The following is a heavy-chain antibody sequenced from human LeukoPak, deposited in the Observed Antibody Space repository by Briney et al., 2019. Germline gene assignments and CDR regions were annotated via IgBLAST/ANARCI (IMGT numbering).Heavy chain of an antibody. V-gene: IGHV4-39*01. J-gene: IGHJ4*02. D-gene: IGHD3/OR15-3a*01. CDR3: ARQTGSGLFILP. CDR2: IYYTGNT. Sequence: SETLSLTCTVSGGSISSSSYYWGWIRQPPGKGLEWIGSIYYTGNTYYNASLKSQVSISIDTSKNQFSLKLTSVTAADTSVYYCARQTGSGLFILPGGQGTLVTVSS. CDR1: GGSISSSSYY.